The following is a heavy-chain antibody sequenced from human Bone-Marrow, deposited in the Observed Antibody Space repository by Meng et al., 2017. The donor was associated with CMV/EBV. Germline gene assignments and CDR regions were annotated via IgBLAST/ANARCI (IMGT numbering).Heavy chain of an antibody. CDR3: ARVSVRKTRAIAARRDWFDP. CDR1: CYTFISYD. J-gene: IGHJ5*02. Sequence: ASVMVSCKASCYTFISYDINWVRQATGQGLEWRGWMNPNSGNTGYAQKFQGRVTMTRNTSISTAYMELRSLKSEDTAVYYCARVSVRKTRAIAARRDWFDPWGQGTLVTVSS. D-gene: IGHD6-6*01. CDR2: MNPNSGNT. V-gene: IGHV1-8*01.